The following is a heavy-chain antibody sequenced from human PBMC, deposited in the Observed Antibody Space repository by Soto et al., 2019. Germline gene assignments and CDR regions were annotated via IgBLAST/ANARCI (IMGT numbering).Heavy chain of an antibody. CDR1: GFTFSSYG. V-gene: IGHV3-30*18. CDR2: ISYDGSNK. Sequence: VQLVESGGGVVQPGRSLRLSCAASGFTFSSYGMHWVRQAPGKGLEWVAVISYDGSNKYYADSVKGRFTISRDNSKNTLYLQMNSLRAEDTAVYYCAKDKNVVVVAATDAFDIWGQGTMVTVSS. J-gene: IGHJ3*02. CDR3: AKDKNVVVVAATDAFDI. D-gene: IGHD2-15*01.